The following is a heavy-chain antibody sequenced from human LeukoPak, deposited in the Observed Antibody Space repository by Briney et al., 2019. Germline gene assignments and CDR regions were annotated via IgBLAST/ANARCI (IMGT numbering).Heavy chain of an antibody. J-gene: IGHJ4*02. Sequence: SGGSLRLSCAASGFTFSSYSMNWVRQAPGKGLEWVSSISSSSSYIYYVDSVKGRFTISRDNAKNSLYLQMNSLRAEDTAVYYCAREGYSSSWWPYYFDYWGQGTLVTVSS. CDR1: GFTFSSYS. D-gene: IGHD6-13*01. CDR2: ISSSSSYI. V-gene: IGHV3-21*01. CDR3: AREGYSSSWWPYYFDY.